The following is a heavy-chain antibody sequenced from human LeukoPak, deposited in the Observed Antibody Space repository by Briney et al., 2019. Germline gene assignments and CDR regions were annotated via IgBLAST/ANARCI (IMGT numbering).Heavy chain of an antibody. J-gene: IGHJ4*02. CDR1: GGSFSGYY. V-gene: IGHV4-34*01. CDR3: ARSRDEGPNDY. CDR2: INHSGST. Sequence: PSETLSLTCAVYGGSFSGYYWSWIRQPPGKGLEWIGEINHSGSTNYNPSLKSRVTISVDTSKNQFSLRLSSVTAADTAVYYCARSRDEGPNDYWGQGTLVTVSS.